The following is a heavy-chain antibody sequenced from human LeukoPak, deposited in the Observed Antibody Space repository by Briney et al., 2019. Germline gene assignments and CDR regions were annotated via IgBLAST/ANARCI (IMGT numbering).Heavy chain of an antibody. Sequence: GGSLRLSCAASGFTFSSYAMSWVRQAPGKGLEWVPAISGSGGSTYYADSVKGRFTISRDNSKNTLYLQMNSLRAEDTAVYYCAKPRYCSGGSCYSVFDYWGQGTLVTVSS. V-gene: IGHV3-23*01. D-gene: IGHD2-15*01. CDR1: GFTFSSYA. CDR2: ISGSGGST. J-gene: IGHJ4*02. CDR3: AKPRYCSGGSCYSVFDY.